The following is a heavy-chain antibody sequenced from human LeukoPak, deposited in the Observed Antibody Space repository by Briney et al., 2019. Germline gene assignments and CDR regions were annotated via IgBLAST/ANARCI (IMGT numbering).Heavy chain of an antibody. V-gene: IGHV1-18*01. J-gene: IGHJ4*02. CDR1: GYTFTSYG. CDR2: ISAYNGNT. CDR3: ATQRGYSYGLDY. Sequence: ASVKVSCKASGYTFTSYGISWVRQAPGQGVEWMVWISAYNGNTNYAQKLQGRVTMTTDTSTSTAYMELRRLRSDDTAVYYCATQRGYSYGLDYWGQGTLVTVSS. D-gene: IGHD5-18*01.